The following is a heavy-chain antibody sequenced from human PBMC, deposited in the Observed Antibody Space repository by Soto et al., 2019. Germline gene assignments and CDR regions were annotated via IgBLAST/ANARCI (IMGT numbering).Heavy chain of an antibody. D-gene: IGHD6-13*01. CDR1: GGSISSGGYS. Sequence: QLQLQESGSGLVKPSQTLSLTCAVSGGSISSGGYSWSWIRQRPGKGLEWIGYIYHSGSTYYNPSLKSRVTISVDRSKNQFSLKLSSVTAADTAVYYCASSSIWYEFGFDYWGQGTLVTVSS. V-gene: IGHV4-30-2*01. J-gene: IGHJ4*02. CDR3: ASSSIWYEFGFDY. CDR2: IYHSGST.